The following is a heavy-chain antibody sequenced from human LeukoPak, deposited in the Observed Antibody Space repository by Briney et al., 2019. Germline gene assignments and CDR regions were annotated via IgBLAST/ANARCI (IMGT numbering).Heavy chain of an antibody. V-gene: IGHV1-69*06. CDR2: IIPIFGTA. CDR3: ASRKYYDYVWGTTRDYYYYYMDV. J-gene: IGHJ6*03. Sequence: SVKVSCKASGGTFSSYAISWVRQAPGQGLEWMGGIIPIFGTANYAQKFQGRVTITADKSASTAYMELSSLRSEDTAVYYCASRKYYDYVWGTTRDYYYYYMDVWGKGTTVTVSS. CDR1: GGTFSSYA. D-gene: IGHD3-16*01.